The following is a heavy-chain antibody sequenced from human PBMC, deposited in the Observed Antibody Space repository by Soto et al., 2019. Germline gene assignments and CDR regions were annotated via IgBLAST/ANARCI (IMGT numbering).Heavy chain of an antibody. J-gene: IGHJ6*02. CDR3: ASPLNTAEYYYGMDV. V-gene: IGHV1-69*13. D-gene: IGHD4-17*01. Sequence: SVEVSCKASGGTFSSYAISWVRQAPGQGLEWMGGIIPIFGTANYAQKFQGRVTITADESTSTAYMELSSLRSEDTAVYYCASPLNTAEYYYGMDVWGQGTTVTVSS. CDR1: GGTFSSYA. CDR2: IIPIFGTA.